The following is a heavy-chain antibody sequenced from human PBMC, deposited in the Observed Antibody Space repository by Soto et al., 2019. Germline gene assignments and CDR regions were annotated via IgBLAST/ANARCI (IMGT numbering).Heavy chain of an antibody. Sequence: QVQLVQSGAEVKKPGASVKVSCKASGYTFTGYYMHWVRQAPGQGLEWMGWINPNSGGTNYAQKFQGWVTMTRDTSISTAYMELSRLRSDDTAVYYCARDIGASGNDSMYDAFDIWGQGTMVTVSS. J-gene: IGHJ3*02. D-gene: IGHD1-1*01. CDR1: GYTFTGYY. CDR2: INPNSGGT. CDR3: ARDIGASGNDSMYDAFDI. V-gene: IGHV1-2*04.